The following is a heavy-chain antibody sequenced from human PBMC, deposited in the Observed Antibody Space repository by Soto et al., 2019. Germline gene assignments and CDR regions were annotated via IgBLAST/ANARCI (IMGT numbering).Heavy chain of an antibody. V-gene: IGHV3-30*18. J-gene: IGHJ6*02. CDR1: GFTFSSYG. D-gene: IGHD3-3*02. CDR3: AKDVLLARWANYYYYGMDV. CDR2: ISYDGSNK. Sequence: QVQLVESGGGVVQPGRSLRLSCAASGFTFSSYGMHWVRQAPGKGLEWVAVISYDGSNKYYADSVKGRFTISRDNSKITLYLQMNSLRAEDTAVYYCAKDVLLARWANYYYYGMDVWGQGTTVTVSS.